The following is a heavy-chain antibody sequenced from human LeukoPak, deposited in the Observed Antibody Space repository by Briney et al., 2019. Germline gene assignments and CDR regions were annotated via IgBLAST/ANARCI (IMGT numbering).Heavy chain of an antibody. D-gene: IGHD5-18*01. Sequence: PGGSLRLSCAASGFTFSNAWMSWVRQAPGKGLEWVGRIKSKTDGGTTDYAAPVKGRFTISRDDSKNTLYLQMNSLKTEGTAVYCCTTGPDTAMDTFDYWGQGTLVTVSS. V-gene: IGHV3-15*01. CDR3: TTGPDTAMDTFDY. CDR1: GFTFSNAW. CDR2: IKSKTDGGTT. J-gene: IGHJ4*02.